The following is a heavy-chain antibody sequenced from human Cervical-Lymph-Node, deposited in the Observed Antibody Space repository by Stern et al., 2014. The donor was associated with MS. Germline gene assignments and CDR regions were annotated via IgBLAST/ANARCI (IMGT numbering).Heavy chain of an antibody. CDR3: ARAVVSLGYCSSSNCYIGGLGFDP. V-gene: IGHV1-2*02. D-gene: IGHD2-2*02. CDR2: ISPNSGGT. CDR1: GYTFTDYY. J-gene: IGHJ5*02. Sequence: QVQLGDSGAEVEKPGASVKVSCEASGYTFTDYYIHWGRQAPGHGLEWMGWISPNSGGTNYAQKFQGRVTMTRDTSISTAYMELTRLRSDDTAVYYCARAVVSLGYCSSSNCYIGGLGFDPWGQGTMVMVS.